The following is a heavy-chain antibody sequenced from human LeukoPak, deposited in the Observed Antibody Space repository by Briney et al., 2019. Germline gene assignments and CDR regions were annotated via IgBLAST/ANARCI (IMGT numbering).Heavy chain of an antibody. V-gene: IGHV3-20*04. D-gene: IGHD3-22*01. CDR3: ARVRKQYYYDNTHHQHASDI. J-gene: IGHJ3*02. CDR1: GFTFDDYG. CDR2: INWNGRNV. Sequence: RTGGSLRLSCATSGFTFDDYGMNWVRQAPGKGLEWVSNINWNGRNVDYADSVKGRFTISRDKAKNSLHLQMNSLRAEDTAVYYCARVRKQYYYDNTHHQHASDIWGQGTMVLVSS.